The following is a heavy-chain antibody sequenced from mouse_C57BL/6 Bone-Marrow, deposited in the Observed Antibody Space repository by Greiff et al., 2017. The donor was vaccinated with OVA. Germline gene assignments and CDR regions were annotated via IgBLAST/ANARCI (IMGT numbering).Heavy chain of an antibody. J-gene: IGHJ4*01. CDR2: IDPSDSYT. CDR3: AREDSSGYLYYYAMDY. Sequence: VKLQQPGAELVKPGASVKLSCKASGYTFTSYWMQWVKQRPGQGLAWIGEIDPSDSYTNYNQKFKGKATLTVDTSSSTAYMQLSSLTSEDSAVYYCAREDSSGYLYYYAMDYWGQGTSVTVSS. CDR1: GYTFTSYW. D-gene: IGHD3-2*02. V-gene: IGHV1-50*01.